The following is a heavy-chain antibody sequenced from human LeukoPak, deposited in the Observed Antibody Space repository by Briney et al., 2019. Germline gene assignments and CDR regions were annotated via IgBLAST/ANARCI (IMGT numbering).Heavy chain of an antibody. Sequence: SETLSLTCTVSGYSISSGYYWGWIRQPPGKGLEWIGSIYHSGSTYYNPSLKSRVTISVDTSKNQFSLKLSSVTAADTAVYYCARRVYSGSYDYWGQGTLVTVSS. CDR2: IYHSGST. CDR3: ARRVYSGSYDY. V-gene: IGHV4-38-2*02. D-gene: IGHD1-26*01. J-gene: IGHJ4*02. CDR1: GYSISSGYY.